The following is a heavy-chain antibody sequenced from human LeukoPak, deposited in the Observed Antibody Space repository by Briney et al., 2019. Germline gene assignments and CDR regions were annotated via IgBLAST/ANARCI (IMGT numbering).Heavy chain of an antibody. J-gene: IGHJ4*02. CDR1: GYTFTSYD. V-gene: IGHV1-8*01. CDR2: LTPTSGYT. CDR3: VRVRRSIDY. D-gene: IGHD6-6*01. Sequence: ASVKVSCKASGYTFTSYDINWVRQATGQGFEWLGGLTPTSGYTGSAQRFQGRLTMTRDTSMSTVYMELSSLTSEDTAVYYCVRVRRSIDYWGQGTLVTVSS.